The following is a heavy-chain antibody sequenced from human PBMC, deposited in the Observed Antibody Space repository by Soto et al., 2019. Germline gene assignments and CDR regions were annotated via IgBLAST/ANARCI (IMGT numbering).Heavy chain of an antibody. CDR2: ISYDGSNK. CDR1: GFTFSSYG. Sequence: GGFLRLSCAASGFTFSSYGMHWVRQAPGKGLEWVALISYDGSNKYYADSVKGRFTISRDNSKNTLYLQMNSLRAEDTAVYYCARRAIAHDAFDIWGQGTMVTVSS. V-gene: IGHV3-30*03. J-gene: IGHJ3*02. CDR3: ARRAIAHDAFDI. D-gene: IGHD1-26*01.